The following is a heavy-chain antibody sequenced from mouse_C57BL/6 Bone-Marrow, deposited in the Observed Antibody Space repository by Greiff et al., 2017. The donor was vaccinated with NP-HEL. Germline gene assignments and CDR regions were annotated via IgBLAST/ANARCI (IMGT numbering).Heavy chain of an antibody. Sequence: VHVKQSGPVLVKPGASVKMSCKASGYTFTDYYMNWVKQSHGKSLEWIGVINPYNGGTSYNQKFKGKATLTVDKSSSTAYMELNSLTSEDSAVYYCARRETDDYWGQGTTLTVSS. CDR3: ARRETDDY. CDR1: GYTFTDYY. J-gene: IGHJ2*01. CDR2: INPYNGGT. V-gene: IGHV1-19*01.